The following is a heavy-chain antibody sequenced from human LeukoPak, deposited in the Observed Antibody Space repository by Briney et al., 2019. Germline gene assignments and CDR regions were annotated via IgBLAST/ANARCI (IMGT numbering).Heavy chain of an antibody. CDR3: ARTPMIVGLYYFDY. CDR1: GFTFSSYA. Sequence: GGSLRLSCAASGFTFSSYAMSWIRQAPGKGLEWVSYISSSGSTIYYADSVKGRFTISRDNAKNSLYLQMNSLRVEDTAVYYCARTPMIVGLYYFDYWGQGTLVTVSS. V-gene: IGHV3-11*01. J-gene: IGHJ4*02. D-gene: IGHD3-22*01. CDR2: ISSSGSTI.